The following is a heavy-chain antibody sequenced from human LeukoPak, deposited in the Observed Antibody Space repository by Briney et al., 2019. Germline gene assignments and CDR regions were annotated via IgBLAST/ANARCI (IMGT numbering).Heavy chain of an antibody. CDR1: GGSISSSSYY. D-gene: IGHD5-24*01. V-gene: IGHV4-39*07. Sequence: SETLSLTCTVSGGSISSSSYYWGWIRQPPGKGLEWIGEIHPSGSTNYNPSLKSRITISMDTSNNQFSLKLTSVTAADTAVYYCARGRDAYKGGNYWGQGTLVTVSS. J-gene: IGHJ4*02. CDR3: ARGRDAYKGGNY. CDR2: IHPSGST.